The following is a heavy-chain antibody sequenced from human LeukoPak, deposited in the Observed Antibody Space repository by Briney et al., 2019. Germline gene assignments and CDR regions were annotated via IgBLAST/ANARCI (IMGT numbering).Heavy chain of an antibody. D-gene: IGHD6-13*01. Sequence: TSETLSLTCTVSGGSINSYYWNWIRQSPGQGLEWIGFIYSAGSTNYNPSLKSRVAISVDTSQNQLSLKLSSVTAADTAVYYCARGGSTTWRIGYYFDYWGQGALVTVSS. CDR1: GGSINSYY. J-gene: IGHJ4*02. V-gene: IGHV4-59*01. CDR2: IYSAGST. CDR3: ARGGSTTWRIGYYFDY.